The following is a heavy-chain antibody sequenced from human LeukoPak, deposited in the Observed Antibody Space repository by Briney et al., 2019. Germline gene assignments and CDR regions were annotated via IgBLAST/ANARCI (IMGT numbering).Heavy chain of an antibody. CDR2: IYYSGST. CDR1: GGAISSYY. D-gene: IGHD3-22*01. J-gene: IGHJ3*02. V-gene: IGHV4-59*01. CDR3: ARVRHTMIVGGNAFDI. Sequence: SETLSLTCTVSGGAISSYYWSWIRQPPGKGLEWIGYIYYSGSTNYNPSPKSRVTISVDTSKNQFSLKLSSVTAADTAVYYCARVRHTMIVGGNAFDIWGQGTMVTVSS.